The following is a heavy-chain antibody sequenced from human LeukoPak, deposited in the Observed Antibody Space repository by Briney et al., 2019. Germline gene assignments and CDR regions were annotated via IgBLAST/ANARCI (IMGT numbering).Heavy chain of an antibody. CDR1: GASISNYY. CDR3: ARRTYFDL. Sequence: SETLSLTCTVSGASISNYYWSWVRQPPGKGLEWIGYIYYSGSTTYNPSLKSRVTISVDTSKNQFSLKLNAVTAADTAVYYCARRTYFDLWGRGTLVTVSS. CDR2: IYYSGST. V-gene: IGHV4-59*08. J-gene: IGHJ2*01.